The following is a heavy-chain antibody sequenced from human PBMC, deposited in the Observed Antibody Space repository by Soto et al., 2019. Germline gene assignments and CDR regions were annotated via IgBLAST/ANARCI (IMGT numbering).Heavy chain of an antibody. J-gene: IGHJ4*02. CDR2: ISGSGVRT. Sequence: VQLLQSGGGLVQPGGSLRISCEASGFIFATTAMGWVRQAPGKGLEWVSTISGSGVRTYYADSVKGRFSISRGNSKNTLFLQMNSLRADDTAVYFCAAVMGSDYDYVWGSLSFDHWGQGALVTVST. D-gene: IGHD3-16*01. CDR3: AAVMGSDYDYVWGSLSFDH. V-gene: IGHV3-23*01. CDR1: GFIFATTA.